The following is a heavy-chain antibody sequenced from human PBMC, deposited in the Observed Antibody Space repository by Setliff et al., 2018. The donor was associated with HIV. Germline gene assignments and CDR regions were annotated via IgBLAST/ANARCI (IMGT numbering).Heavy chain of an antibody. CDR3: ARLVGYCSGGSCYADWYFDL. CDR2: ISYSGST. Sequence: PSETLSLTCTVSGDSISRGGYYWSWIRQHPGGGLDWIGYISYSGSTYYNPSLKSRVTISVDTSKNQFSLKLNSVTAADTAVYYCARLVGYCSGGSCYADWYFDLWGRGTLVTVSS. CDR1: GDSISRGGYY. D-gene: IGHD2-15*01. J-gene: IGHJ2*01. V-gene: IGHV4-31*03.